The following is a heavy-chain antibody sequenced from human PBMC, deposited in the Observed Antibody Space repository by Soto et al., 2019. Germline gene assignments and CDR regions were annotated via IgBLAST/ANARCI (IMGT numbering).Heavy chain of an antibody. CDR2: INHSGST. CDR3: ATFPSYGSGRYDYCMDF. J-gene: IGHJ6*02. CDR1: GGSLSGYY. V-gene: IGHV4-34*01. D-gene: IGHD3-10*01. Sequence: SETLSLTCAVYGGSLSGYYWSCFRQPPGKGLEWIGEINHSGSTNYNPSLKSRVTISVDTSKNQFSLKLSSVTAADTAVYYCATFPSYGSGRYDYCMDFWGQGTPVTVSS.